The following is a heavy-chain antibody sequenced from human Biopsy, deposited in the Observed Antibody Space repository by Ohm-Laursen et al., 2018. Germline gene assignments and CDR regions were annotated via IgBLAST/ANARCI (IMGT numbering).Heavy chain of an antibody. Sequence: SLRLSCAASGFTFSSYGMHWVRQAPGKGLEWVSVIWYDGSRKYYADSVKGRFTISRDNSKNTFYLQMNSLRAEDTAVYYCARDGAAGYGLDVWGQGTTVTVSS. CDR1: GFTFSSYG. J-gene: IGHJ6*02. CDR3: ARDGAAGYGLDV. CDR2: IWYDGSRK. V-gene: IGHV3-33*01. D-gene: IGHD6-25*01.